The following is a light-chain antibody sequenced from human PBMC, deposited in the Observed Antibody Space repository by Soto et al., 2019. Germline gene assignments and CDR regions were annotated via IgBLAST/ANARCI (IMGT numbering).Light chain of an antibody. CDR3: QQTNTFPLT. CDR1: QDITRW. CDR2: GAS. V-gene: IGKV1-12*01. Sequence: DIQMTQSPTSVSASVGDRFTITWRASQDITRWLAWYQQKPGTAPKLLIYGASSLQSGVPSRFSGSGSETDFTLTISSLQPEDSATYYCQQTNTFPLTFGGGTKVDIK. J-gene: IGKJ4*01.